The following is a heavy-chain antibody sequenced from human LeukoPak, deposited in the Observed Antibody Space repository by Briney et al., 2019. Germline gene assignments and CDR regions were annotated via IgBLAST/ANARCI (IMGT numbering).Heavy chain of an antibody. Sequence: PSETLSLTCAVSGGSISGGKDFWRWIRQSPGKGLEWIGSIYYTGSTYYNPSLKSRVTISVDTSKSEFSLMVHSVTAADTAMYYCARRGITYSTSFFDSWGQGTLVTVAS. CDR3: ARRGITYSTSFFDS. J-gene: IGHJ4*02. D-gene: IGHD6-13*01. CDR2: IYYTGST. V-gene: IGHV4-39*01. CDR1: GGSISGGKDF.